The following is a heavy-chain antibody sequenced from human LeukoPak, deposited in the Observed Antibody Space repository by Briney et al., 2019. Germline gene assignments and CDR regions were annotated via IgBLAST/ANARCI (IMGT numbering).Heavy chain of an antibody. CDR2: IRYDGSNK. CDR3: AKDGGVPAAMIQGNPYYYYMDV. D-gene: IGHD2-2*01. J-gene: IGHJ6*03. V-gene: IGHV3-30*02. Sequence: PGGSLRLSCAASGFTFSSYGMHWVRQAPGKGLEWVAFIRYDGSNKYYADSVKGRFTISRDNSKNTLYLQMNSLRAEDTAVYYCAKDGGVPAAMIQGNPYYYYMDVWGKGTTVTISS. CDR1: GFTFSSYG.